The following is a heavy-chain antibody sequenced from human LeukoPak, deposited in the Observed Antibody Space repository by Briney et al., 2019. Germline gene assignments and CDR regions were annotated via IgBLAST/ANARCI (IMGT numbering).Heavy chain of an antibody. D-gene: IGHD3-3*01. CDR2: IYSGGST. J-gene: IGHJ4*02. V-gene: IGHV3-53*01. CDR1: GFTVSSNY. CDR3: ARAGEWLSPFDY. Sequence: GGSLRLSCAASGFTVSSNYTSWVRQAPGKGLEWVSVIYSGGSTYYADSVKGRFTISRDNSKNTLYLQMNSLRAEDTAVYYCARAGEWLSPFDYWGQGTLVTVSS.